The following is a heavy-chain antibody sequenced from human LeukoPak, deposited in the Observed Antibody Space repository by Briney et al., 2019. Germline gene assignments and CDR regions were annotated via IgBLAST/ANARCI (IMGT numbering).Heavy chain of an antibody. V-gene: IGHV3-23*01. J-gene: IGHJ4*02. CDR1: GFTFSSFA. D-gene: IGHD2-8*02. CDR2: FDGNGPNT. CDR3: AKPRTTGLGWAQFDY. Sequence: GGSLRFSCAASGFTFSSFAMTWVRQAPGKGLGWVSGFDGNGPNTYYADSVKGRWTISRDNSRNTLYLEMNSLRPEDTAIYYCAKPRTTGLGWAQFDYWGQGSLVTVSS.